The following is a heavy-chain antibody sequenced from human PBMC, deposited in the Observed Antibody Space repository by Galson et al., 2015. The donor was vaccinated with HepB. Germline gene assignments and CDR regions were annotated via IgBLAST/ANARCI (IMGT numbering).Heavy chain of an antibody. Sequence: SLRLSCAASGFTFSSYAMHWVRQAPGKGLEWIGEIFHSGTTNYNPSLKSRGHISVDKSKNQFSLKLRSVTAADTAVYYWARFIRFLEWSGRRDFYYGMDVWGQGTTVTVSS. D-gene: IGHD3-3*01. CDR3: ARFIRFLEWSGRRDFYYGMDV. J-gene: IGHJ6*02. CDR2: IFHSGTT. CDR1: GFTFSSYA. V-gene: IGHV4-4*02.